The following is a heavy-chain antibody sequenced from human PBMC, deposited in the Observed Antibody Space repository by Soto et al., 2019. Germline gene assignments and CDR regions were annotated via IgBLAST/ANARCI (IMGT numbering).Heavy chain of an antibody. CDR3: ASWQQLVRNY. CDR2: IYHSGST. D-gene: IGHD6-13*01. V-gene: IGHV4-30-2*01. J-gene: IGHJ4*02. CDR1: VCSISSGGYS. Sequence: QLQLQESGSGLVKPSQTLSLTCAVSVCSISSGGYSWRWIRQPPGKCLEWIGYIYHSGSTYYNPSLKSRVTRSVDRSKNQFSLKLSSVTAADTAVYYCASWQQLVRNYWGKGTLVTVSS.